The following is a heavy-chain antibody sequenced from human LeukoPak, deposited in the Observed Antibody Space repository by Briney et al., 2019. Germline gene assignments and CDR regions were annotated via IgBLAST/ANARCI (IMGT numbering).Heavy chain of an antibody. D-gene: IGHD6-19*01. CDR1: GYRFTTYW. CDR2: IYPDDSDT. J-gene: IGHJ3*02. CDR3: ARLGPEQWLVPGSLDI. Sequence: GESLKISCQGSGYRFTTYWIGWVRQMPGKGLEWMGIIYPDDSDTRYSPSFQGQVTTSADKSITTAYLQWNSLKASDTAIYYCARLGPEQWLVPGSLDIWGQGTMVTVSS. V-gene: IGHV5-51*01.